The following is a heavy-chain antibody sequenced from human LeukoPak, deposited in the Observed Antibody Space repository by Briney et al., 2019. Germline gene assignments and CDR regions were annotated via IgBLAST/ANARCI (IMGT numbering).Heavy chain of an antibody. Sequence: SETLSLTCTVSGGSISSYYWSWIRQPPGKGLEWIGYIDYSGKTNYNPSLRSRVTISVDTSKNQFSLKLSSVTTADTAVYYCARSRSVGSGSYYDIFDYWGQGTLVTGSS. V-gene: IGHV4-59*01. J-gene: IGHJ4*02. D-gene: IGHD3-10*01. CDR1: GGSISSYY. CDR2: IDYSGKT. CDR3: ARSRSVGSGSYYDIFDY.